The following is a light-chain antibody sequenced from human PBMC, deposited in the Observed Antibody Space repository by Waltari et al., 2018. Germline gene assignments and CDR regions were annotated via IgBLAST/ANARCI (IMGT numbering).Light chain of an antibody. V-gene: IGKV4-1*01. Sequence: DIVMTQSPDSLAVSLGVRASTNFKFIPSVLYSSNNKNYLALYQQKPGQPPRLLIYWASTRESGVPDRFSGSGSGTDFTLTISSLQAEDVALYYCQQYYSTPQAFGQWTKVEI. CDR1: PSVLYSSNNKNY. CDR3: QQYYSTPQA. J-gene: IGKJ1*01. CDR2: WAS.